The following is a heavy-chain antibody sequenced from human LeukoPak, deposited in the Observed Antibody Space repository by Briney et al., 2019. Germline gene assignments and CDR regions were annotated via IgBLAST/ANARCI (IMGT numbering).Heavy chain of an antibody. D-gene: IGHD3-22*01. J-gene: IGHJ4*02. V-gene: IGHV3-30*03. CDR3: ARGAPFITMIVVVITGYFDY. CDR2: ISYDGSNK. CDR1: GFTFSNAW. Sequence: GGSLRLSCAASGFTFSNAWMSWVRQAPGKGLEWVAVISYDGSNKYYADSVKGRFTISRDNSKNTLYLQMNSLRAEDTAVYYCARGAPFITMIVVVITGYFDYWGQGTLVTVSS.